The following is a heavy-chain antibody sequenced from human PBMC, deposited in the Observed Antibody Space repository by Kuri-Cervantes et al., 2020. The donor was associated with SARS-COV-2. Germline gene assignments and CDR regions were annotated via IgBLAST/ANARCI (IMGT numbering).Heavy chain of an antibody. J-gene: IGHJ4*02. CDR1: GFTFSSYS. D-gene: IGHD2-15*01. Sequence: GESLKISCAASGFTFSSYSMNWVRQAPGKGLEWVSSISSSSSYIYYADSVKGRFTISRDNAKNSLYLQMNSLRAEDKAVYYCAREFGGGSVWGQGTLVTVSS. V-gene: IGHV3-21*01. CDR3: AREFGGGSV. CDR2: ISSSSSYI.